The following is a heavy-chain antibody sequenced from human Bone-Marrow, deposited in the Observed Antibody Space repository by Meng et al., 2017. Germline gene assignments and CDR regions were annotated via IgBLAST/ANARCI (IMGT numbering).Heavy chain of an antibody. CDR1: GYTFTGYY. CDR2: INPNSGGT. CDR3: AINTCSSNSSYVMGGWFDP. V-gene: IGHV1-2*02. J-gene: IGHJ5*02. D-gene: IGHD2-2*01. Sequence: ASVKVSCNASGYTFTGYYMHWVRQAPGQGLEWMGWINPNSGGTNYAQKFQGRVTMTRDTSISTAYMELSRLRSDDTAVYYCAINTCSSNSSYVMGGWFDPWGQGTLVTVSS.